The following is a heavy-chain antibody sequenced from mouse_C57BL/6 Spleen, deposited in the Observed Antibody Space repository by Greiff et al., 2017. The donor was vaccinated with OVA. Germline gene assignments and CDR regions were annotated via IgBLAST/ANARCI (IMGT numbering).Heavy chain of an antibody. J-gene: IGHJ4*01. CDR2: IYPGDGDT. D-gene: IGHD2-4*01. V-gene: IGHV1-82*01. Sequence: VKLQQSGPELVKPGASVKISCKASGYAFSSSWMNWVKQRPGKGLEWIGRIYPGDGDTNYNGKFKGKATLTADKSSSTAYMQLSSLTSEDSAVYFCARWDYDYDIYYAMDYWGQGTSVTVSS. CDR1: GYAFSSSW. CDR3: ARWDYDYDIYYAMDY.